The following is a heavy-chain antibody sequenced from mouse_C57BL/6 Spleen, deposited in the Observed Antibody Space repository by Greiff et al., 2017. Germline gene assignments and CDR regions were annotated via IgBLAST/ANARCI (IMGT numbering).Heavy chain of an antibody. D-gene: IGHD1-2*01. J-gene: IGHJ2*01. CDR3: ARGITTAYYFDY. CDR2: IYPGDGDT. CDR1: GYAFSSSW. Sequence: QVHVKQSGPELVKPGASVKISCKASGYAFSSSWMNWVKQRPGKGLEWIGRIYPGDGDTNYNGKFKGKATLTADKSSSTAYMQLSSLTSEDSAVYFCARGITTAYYFDYWGQGTTLTVSS. V-gene: IGHV1-82*01.